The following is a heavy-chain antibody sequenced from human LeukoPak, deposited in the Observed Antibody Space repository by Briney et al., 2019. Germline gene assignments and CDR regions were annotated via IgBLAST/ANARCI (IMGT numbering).Heavy chain of an antibody. V-gene: IGHV4-38-2*02. CDR3: ARHSLGYPGAFDI. Sequence: PSETLSLTCTVSGYSISSGYYWGWIRQPPGKGPEWIGSIYHSGSTYYNPSLKSRVTISVDTSKNQFSLKLSSVTAADTAVYYCARHSLGYPGAFDIWGQGTMVTVSS. CDR2: IYHSGST. J-gene: IGHJ3*02. CDR1: GYSISSGYY. D-gene: IGHD6-13*01.